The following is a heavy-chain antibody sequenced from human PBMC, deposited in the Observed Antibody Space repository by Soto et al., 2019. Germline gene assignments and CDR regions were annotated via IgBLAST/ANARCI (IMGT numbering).Heavy chain of an antibody. CDR3: AKRGSRSYFDY. CDR1: GFTCSSYA. J-gene: IGHJ4*02. D-gene: IGHD3-10*01. Sequence: EVQLLESGGGLVQPGGSLRLSCAVSGFTCSSYAMRWVRQAPGKGLEWVSSISGSGGSTYYADSVKGRFTISRDNSKNTLYLQMNSLRAEDTAVYYCAKRGSRSYFDYWGKGTLVTVSS. CDR2: ISGSGGST. V-gene: IGHV3-23*01.